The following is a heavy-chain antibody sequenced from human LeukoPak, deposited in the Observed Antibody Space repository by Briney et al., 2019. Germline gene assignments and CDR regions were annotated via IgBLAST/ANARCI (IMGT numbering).Heavy chain of an antibody. D-gene: IGHD1-26*01. J-gene: IGHJ4*02. CDR2: ISGSGGST. CDR3: AKKSGSYWGYFDY. Sequence: GGSLRLSCAASGFTFSSYGMHWVRQAPGKGLEWVSAISGSGGSTYYADSVKGRFTISRDNSKNTLYLQMNSLRAEDTAVYYCAKKSGSYWGYFDYWGQGTLVTVSS. V-gene: IGHV3-23*01. CDR1: GFTFSSYG.